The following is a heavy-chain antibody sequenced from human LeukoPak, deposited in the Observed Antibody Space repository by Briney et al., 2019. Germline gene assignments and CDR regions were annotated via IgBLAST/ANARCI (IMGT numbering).Heavy chain of an antibody. Sequence: ASVKVSCKASGYTFTRYYMHWVRQAPGQGLEWMGWINPNSGGTNYAQKFQGRVTMTRDTSISTAYMELSRLRSDDTAVYYCARARLKYSRLPLNWFDPWGQGTLVTVSS. J-gene: IGHJ5*02. D-gene: IGHD6-6*01. CDR3: ARARLKYSRLPLNWFDP. V-gene: IGHV1-2*02. CDR2: INPNSGGT. CDR1: GYTFTRYY.